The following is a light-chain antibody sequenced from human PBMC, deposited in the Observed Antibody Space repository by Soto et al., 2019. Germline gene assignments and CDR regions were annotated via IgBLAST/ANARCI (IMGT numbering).Light chain of an antibody. J-gene: IGKJ5*01. V-gene: IGKV1-9*01. CDR1: QCIGSL. CDR2: AAS. Sequence: IQVTPSPSSLSASVGDRLTITCRASQCIGSLLVWYQQIPGRAPKLLLSAASTLQSGVPSRFRGSGSGTDFTLNIASLQPEDFATYYCQQRNSYPITFGQGTRLEIK. CDR3: QQRNSYPIT.